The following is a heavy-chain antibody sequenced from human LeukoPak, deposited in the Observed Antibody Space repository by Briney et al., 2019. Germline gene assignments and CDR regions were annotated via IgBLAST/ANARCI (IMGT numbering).Heavy chain of an antibody. CDR3: ARDRGYRSNWFDP. J-gene: IGHJ5*02. Sequence: PSETLSLTCTVSGGSISSYYWSWIRQPPGKGLEWIGYIYYSGSTNYNPSLKSRDTISVDTSKNQFSLKLSSVTAADTAVYYCARDRGYRSNWFDPWGQGTLVTVSS. V-gene: IGHV4-59*01. CDR1: GGSISSYY. CDR2: IYYSGST. D-gene: IGHD5-12*01.